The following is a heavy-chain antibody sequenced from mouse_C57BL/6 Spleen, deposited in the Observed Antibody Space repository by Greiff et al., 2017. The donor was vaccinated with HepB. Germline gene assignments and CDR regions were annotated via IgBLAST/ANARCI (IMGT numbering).Heavy chain of an antibody. CDR3: ARSGDYDGYYFDY. D-gene: IGHD2-4*01. J-gene: IGHJ2*01. V-gene: IGHV1-82*01. CDR2: IYPGDGDT. Sequence: VQLQQSGPELVKPGASVKISCKASGYAFSSSWMNWVKQRPGKGLEWIGRIYPGDGDTNYNGKFKGKATLTADKSSSTAYMQLSSRTSEDSAVYFCARSGDYDGYYFDYWGQGTTLTVSS. CDR1: GYAFSSSW.